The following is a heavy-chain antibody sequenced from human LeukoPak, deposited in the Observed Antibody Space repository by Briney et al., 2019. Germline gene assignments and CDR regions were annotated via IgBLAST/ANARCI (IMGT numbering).Heavy chain of an antibody. CDR2: MFYSGST. CDR3: ARHFATVTPYYYFGLDV. D-gene: IGHD4-11*01. V-gene: IGHV4-59*08. Sequence: SETLSLTCSVSGGSLSSYYWSWIRQPPGKGLEWIGHMFYSGSTKYNPSLKRRITISVDTSKNLFSLKVFSVTAADTAVYYCARHFATVTPYYYFGLDVWGQGTTVTVSS. J-gene: IGHJ6*02. CDR1: GGSLSSYY.